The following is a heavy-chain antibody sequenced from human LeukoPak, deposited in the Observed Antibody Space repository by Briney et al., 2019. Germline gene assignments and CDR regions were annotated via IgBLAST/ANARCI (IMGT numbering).Heavy chain of an antibody. J-gene: IGHJ3*02. D-gene: IGHD2-21*02. Sequence: GGSLRLSCTASGFTFGDYAMSWVRQAPGKGLEWVGFIRSKAYGGTTEYAASVKGRFTISRDDSKSIAYLQMNSLKTEDTAVYYCTREDPLAYCGGDCYSPDAFDIWGQGTMVTVSS. V-gene: IGHV3-49*04. CDR1: GFTFGDYA. CDR2: IRSKAYGGTT. CDR3: TREDPLAYCGGDCYSPDAFDI.